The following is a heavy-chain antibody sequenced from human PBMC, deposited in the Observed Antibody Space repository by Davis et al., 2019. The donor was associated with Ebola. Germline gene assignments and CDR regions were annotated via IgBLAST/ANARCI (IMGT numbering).Heavy chain of an antibody. D-gene: IGHD6-19*01. Sequence: MPGGSLRLSCTVSGGSISSYYWSWIRQPPGKGLEWIGYIYYSGSTNYNPSLKSRVTISVDTSKNQFSRKLSSVTAADTAVYYCARLGYSSGWYRTSDYWGQGTLVTVSS. J-gene: IGHJ4*02. V-gene: IGHV4-59*08. CDR1: GGSISSYY. CDR2: IYYSGST. CDR3: ARLGYSSGWYRTSDY.